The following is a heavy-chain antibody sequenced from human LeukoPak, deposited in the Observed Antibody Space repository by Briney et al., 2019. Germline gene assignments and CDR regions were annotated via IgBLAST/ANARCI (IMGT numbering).Heavy chain of an antibody. CDR3: ARSPRVIGDSHFDY. Sequence: PGGSLRLSCAASGFTFSSYWMSWVRQAPGKGLEWVANIKQDGSEKYYVDSVKGRFTISRDNAKNSLYLQMNSLRAEDTAVYYCARSPRVIGDSHFDYWGQGTLVTVPS. D-gene: IGHD2-21*02. CDR2: IKQDGSEK. V-gene: IGHV3-7*01. CDR1: GFTFSSYW. J-gene: IGHJ4*02.